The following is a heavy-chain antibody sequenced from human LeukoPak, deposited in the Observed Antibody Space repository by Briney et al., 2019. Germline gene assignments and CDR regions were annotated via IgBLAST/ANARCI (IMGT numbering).Heavy chain of an antibody. J-gene: IGHJ4*02. CDR3: ARDPCSSTSCYGDY. CDR2: ISSSSSYI. V-gene: IGHV3-21*01. Sequence: GGSLRLSCAASGFTFSSHSMNWVRQAPGKGLEWVSSISSSSSYIYYADSVKGRFTISRDNAKNSLYLQMNSLRAEDTAVYYCARDPCSSTSCYGDYWGQGTLVTVSS. D-gene: IGHD2-2*01. CDR1: GFTFSSHS.